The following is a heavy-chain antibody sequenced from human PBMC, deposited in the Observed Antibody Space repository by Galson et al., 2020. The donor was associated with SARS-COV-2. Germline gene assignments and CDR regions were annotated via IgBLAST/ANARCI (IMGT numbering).Heavy chain of an antibody. V-gene: IGHV3-30*04. CDR2: ISIDGSNK. Sequence: GESLKISCAASGFTFRNYAINWVRQAPGKGLEWLTVISIDGSNKYYADSVKGRFTISRDNSKNTVYLQMNSLRVEDTAVYYCARERYGAGSYSEADFWGQGTLVSVSS. D-gene: IGHD3-10*01. CDR1: GFTFRNYA. J-gene: IGHJ4*02. CDR3: ARERYGAGSYSEADF.